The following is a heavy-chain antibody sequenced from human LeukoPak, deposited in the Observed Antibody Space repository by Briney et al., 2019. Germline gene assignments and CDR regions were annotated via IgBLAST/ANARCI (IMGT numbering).Heavy chain of an antibody. CDR3: ARCGSGSFPDY. J-gene: IGHJ4*02. Sequence: GASVKVSCKASGYTFTSYGISWVRQAPGQGLEWMGWMNPNSGNTGYAQKFQGRVTMTRNTSISTAYMELSSPRSEDTAVYYCARCGSGSFPDYWGQGTLVTVSS. CDR1: GYTFTSYG. CDR2: MNPNSGNT. D-gene: IGHD3-10*01. V-gene: IGHV1-8*02.